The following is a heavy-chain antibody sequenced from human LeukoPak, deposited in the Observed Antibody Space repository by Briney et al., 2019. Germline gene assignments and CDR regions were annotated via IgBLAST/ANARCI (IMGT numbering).Heavy chain of an antibody. Sequence: GGSPRLSCAASGFTFSSYAMSWVRQAPEKGLEWVSTISGSGGGTYYADSVKGRFTISRDNSMNTLSLQMNSLRAEDTALYYCAKSSSWTYHYLDYWGQGALVTVSS. D-gene: IGHD6-13*01. J-gene: IGHJ4*02. CDR2: ISGSGGGT. CDR3: AKSSSWTYHYLDY. V-gene: IGHV3-23*01. CDR1: GFTFSSYA.